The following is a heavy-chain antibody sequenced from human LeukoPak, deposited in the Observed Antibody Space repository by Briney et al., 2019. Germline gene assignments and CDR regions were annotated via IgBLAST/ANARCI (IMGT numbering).Heavy chain of an antibody. V-gene: IGHV4-34*01. J-gene: IGHJ1*01. D-gene: IGHD6-13*01. CDR1: GGSFSGYY. CDR2: INHSGST. Sequence: PSETLSLTCAVYGGSFSGYYWSWIRQPPGKGLEWIGEINHSGSTNYNPSLKSRVTIPVDTSKNQSSLKLSSVTAADTAVYYCARKDEQQLNGGGYFQHWGQGTLVTVSS. CDR3: ARKDEQQLNGGGYFQH.